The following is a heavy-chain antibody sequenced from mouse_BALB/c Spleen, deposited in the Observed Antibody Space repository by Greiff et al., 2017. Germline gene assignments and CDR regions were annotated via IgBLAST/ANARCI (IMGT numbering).Heavy chain of an antibody. CDR1: GYTFTDYY. V-gene: IGHV1-77*01. Sequence: QVQLQQSGAELARPGASVKLSCKASGYTFTDYYINWVKQRTGQGLEWIGEIYPGSGNTYYNEKFKGKATLTADKSSSTAYMQLSSLTSEDSAVYFCARSRPWFAYWGQGTLVTGSA. CDR3: ARSRPWFAY. J-gene: IGHJ3*01. CDR2: IYPGSGNT.